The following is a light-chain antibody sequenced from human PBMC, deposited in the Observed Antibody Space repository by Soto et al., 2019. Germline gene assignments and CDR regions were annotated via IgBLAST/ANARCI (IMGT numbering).Light chain of an antibody. CDR1: QSVSNNY. Sequence: EIVLTQSPGTLSMSPGERATLSCRASQSVSNNYLAWYQQKPGQAPRLLIFAASSRATGIPDRFSGSGSGTDFTLTIRRLEPEDFAMYYCQQYDTYSPRLAFGGGTTVEIK. V-gene: IGKV3-20*01. J-gene: IGKJ4*01. CDR2: AAS. CDR3: QQYDTYSPRLA.